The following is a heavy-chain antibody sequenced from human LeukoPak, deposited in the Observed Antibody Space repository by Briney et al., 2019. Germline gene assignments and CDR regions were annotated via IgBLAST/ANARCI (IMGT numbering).Heavy chain of an antibody. CDR1: GYTFSDYY. J-gene: IGHJ4*02. V-gene: IGHV1-2*02. CDR2: INPNSGDT. CDR3: ARELPDGSGSRSFDY. Sequence: GASVKVSCKTSGYTFSDYYIHWIRQAPGQGLEWVGWINPNSGDTNYAQKLQGRVTMTTDTSTSTAYMELRSLRSDDTAVYYCARELPDGSGSRSFDYWGQGTLVTVSS. D-gene: IGHD3-10*01.